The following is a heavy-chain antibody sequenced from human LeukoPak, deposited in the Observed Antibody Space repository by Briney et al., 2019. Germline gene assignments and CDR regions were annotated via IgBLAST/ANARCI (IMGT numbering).Heavy chain of an antibody. CDR1: GGTFSSYA. D-gene: IGHD3-22*01. V-gene: IGHV1-69*13. CDR2: IIPIFGTA. CDR3: ARGGSSGYYFDY. J-gene: IGHJ4*02. Sequence: SVTVSCKASGGTFSSYAISWVRQAPGQGLEWMGGIIPIFGTANYAQKFQGRVTITADESTSTAYMELSSLRSEDTAVYYCARGGSSGYYFDYWGQGTLVTVSS.